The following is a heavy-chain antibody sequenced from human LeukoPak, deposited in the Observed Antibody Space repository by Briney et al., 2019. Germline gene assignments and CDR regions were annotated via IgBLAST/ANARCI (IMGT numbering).Heavy chain of an antibody. CDR1: GGSISSSSYY. D-gene: IGHD2-15*01. CDR2: IYYSGST. Sequence: PSETLSLTCTVSGGSISSSSYYWGWIRQPPGKGLEWIGSIYYSGSTYYNPSLKSRVTISVDTSKNQFSLKLSSVTAADTAVYYCARAIVVVVAATGHFDYWGQGTLVTVSS. V-gene: IGHV4-39*07. CDR3: ARAIVVVVAATGHFDY. J-gene: IGHJ4*02.